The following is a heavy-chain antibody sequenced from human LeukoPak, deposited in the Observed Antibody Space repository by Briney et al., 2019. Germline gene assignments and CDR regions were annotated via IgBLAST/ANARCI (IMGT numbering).Heavy chain of an antibody. D-gene: IGHD6-13*01. CDR3: AKTLKSNRIAAGDY. Sequence: PGGSLRLSCAASGFTFSSYAMSWVRQAPGKGLEWVSAISGSGGSTYYADSVKGRFTISRDNSKDTLYLQMNSLRAEDTAVYYCAKTLKSNRIAAGDYWGQGTLVTVSS. CDR1: GFTFSSYA. J-gene: IGHJ4*02. V-gene: IGHV3-23*01. CDR2: ISGSGGST.